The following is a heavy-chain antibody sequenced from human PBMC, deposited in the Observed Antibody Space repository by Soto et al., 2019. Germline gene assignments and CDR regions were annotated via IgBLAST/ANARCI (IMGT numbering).Heavy chain of an antibody. CDR3: AKDGRGGSYYSSFDY. CDR1: GFTFSRVS. V-gene: IGHV3-21*04. J-gene: IGHJ4*02. D-gene: IGHD1-26*01. CDR2: ISSGSSDT. Sequence: GGSLRLSCEASGFTFSRVSMNWVRQVPGKGLEWVASISSGSSDTWYADSVKGRFIISRDNAQNSLFLQMNTLRAEDTAVYYCAKDGRGGSYYSSFDYWGQGTLVTVSS.